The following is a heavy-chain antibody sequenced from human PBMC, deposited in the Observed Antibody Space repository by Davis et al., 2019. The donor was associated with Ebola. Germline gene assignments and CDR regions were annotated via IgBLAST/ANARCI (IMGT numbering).Heavy chain of an antibody. Sequence: AASVKVSCKASGYTFTSYYMHWVRQAPGQGLEWMGRINPNSGGTNYAQKFQGRVTMTRDTSISTAYMELSRLRSDDTAVYYCAWDSYGQPFDYWGQGTLVTVSS. CDR3: AWDSYGQPFDY. CDR1: GYTFTSYY. V-gene: IGHV1-2*06. J-gene: IGHJ4*02. CDR2: INPNSGGT. D-gene: IGHD5-18*01.